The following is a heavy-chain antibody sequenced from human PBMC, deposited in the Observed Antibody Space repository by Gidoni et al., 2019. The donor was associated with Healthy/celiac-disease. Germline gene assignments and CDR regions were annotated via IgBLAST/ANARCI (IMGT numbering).Heavy chain of an antibody. CDR3: TTPQTYDFWSGLGY. V-gene: IGHV3-73*01. CDR1: GFTFSGSA. CDR2: IRSKANSYAT. D-gene: IGHD3-3*01. J-gene: IGHJ4*02. Sequence: QPGGSLKLSCAASGFTFSGSAMHWVRQASGKGLEGVGRIRSKANSYATAYAASVKGRFTISRDDSKNTAYLQMNSLKTEDTAVYYCTTPQTYDFWSGLGYWGQGTLVTVSS.